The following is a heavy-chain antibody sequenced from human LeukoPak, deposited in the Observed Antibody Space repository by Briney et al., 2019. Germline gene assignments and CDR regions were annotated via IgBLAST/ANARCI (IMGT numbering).Heavy chain of an antibody. V-gene: IGHV3-23*01. J-gene: IGHJ4*02. CDR1: GSTFSSYG. Sequence: GGSLRLSCAASGSTFSSYGMSWVRQAPGKGLEWVSTISGRRDSTSYADSVKGRFTISRDNSKNTLYLQMNSLKTEDTAVYYCTRDTAEFYDSSGYAGDWGQGTLVTVSS. CDR2: ISGRRDST. CDR3: TRDTAEFYDSSGYAGD. D-gene: IGHD3-22*01.